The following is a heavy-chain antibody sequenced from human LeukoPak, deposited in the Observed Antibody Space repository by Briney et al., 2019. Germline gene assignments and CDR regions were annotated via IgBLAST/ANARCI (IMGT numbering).Heavy chain of an antibody. Sequence: SETLSLTCTVSGGSISSSSYYWGWIRQPPGKGLEWIGSIYYSGSTYYNPSLKSRVTISVDTSENQFSLKLSSVTAADTAVYYCARVEYYYDSSGYYSFDYFDYWGQGTLVTVSS. CDR3: ARVEYYYDSSGYYSFDYFDY. J-gene: IGHJ4*02. CDR1: GGSISSSSYY. CDR2: IYYSGST. D-gene: IGHD3-22*01. V-gene: IGHV4-39*01.